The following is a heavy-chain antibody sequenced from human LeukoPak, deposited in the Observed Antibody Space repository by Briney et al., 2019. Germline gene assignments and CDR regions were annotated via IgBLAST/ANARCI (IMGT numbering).Heavy chain of an antibody. Sequence: PGGSLRLSCAASGFTFDDYAMHWVRQAPGKGLEWVSGISWNSGSIGYADSVKGRFTISRDNAKNSLYLQMNSLRAEDTAVYYCARVHDSSGYYYFDYWGQGTLVTVSS. J-gene: IGHJ4*02. CDR3: ARVHDSSGYYYFDY. V-gene: IGHV3-9*01. D-gene: IGHD3-22*01. CDR2: ISWNSGSI. CDR1: GFTFDDYA.